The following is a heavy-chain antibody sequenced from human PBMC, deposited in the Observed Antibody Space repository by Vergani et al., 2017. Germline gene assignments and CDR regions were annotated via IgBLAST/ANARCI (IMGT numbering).Heavy chain of an antibody. CDR1: GGSFSDYY. J-gene: IGHJ4*02. V-gene: IGHV4-34*01. D-gene: IGHD3-16*02. CDR2: VNHGGST. CDR3: ASIARAPTRRNPPPDY. Sequence: QVQLQEWGAGLLKTSETLSLTCGVSGGSFSDYYWSWIRQAPGMGLEWIGEVNHGGSTNYNPSLKSRVSISVDTSKNQFSTQLTSVTAAESGLYFCASIARAPTRRNPPPDYWGQGILVTVSS.